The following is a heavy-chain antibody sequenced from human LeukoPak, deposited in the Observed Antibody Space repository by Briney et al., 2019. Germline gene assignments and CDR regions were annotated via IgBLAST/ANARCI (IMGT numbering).Heavy chain of an antibody. CDR1: GDSISSGDYY. CDR3: ARGPYSYDSSGAFDI. CDR2: ISSSGST. D-gene: IGHD3-22*01. Sequence: PSETLSLTCTVSGDSISSGDYYWSWIRQPAGKGLEWIGRISSSGSTDYNPSLKSRVTISVDTSKNQFSLKLSSVTAADTAVYFCARGPYSYDSSGAFDIWGQGTMVTVSS. J-gene: IGHJ3*02. V-gene: IGHV4-61*02.